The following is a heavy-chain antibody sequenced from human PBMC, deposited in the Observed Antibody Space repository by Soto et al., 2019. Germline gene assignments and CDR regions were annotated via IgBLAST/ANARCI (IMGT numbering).Heavy chain of an antibody. Sequence: RASVKVSCKASGYTFSSFYMHWVRQAPGQGLEWMGIINPSTGGTSYAQNFQGRVTMTRDTSTSTVYMEVSSLRSEDTAVYYCARDSTLAYWGQGTLVTVSS. CDR2: INPSTGGT. CDR3: ARDSTLAY. J-gene: IGHJ4*02. CDR1: GYTFSSFY. V-gene: IGHV1-46*01.